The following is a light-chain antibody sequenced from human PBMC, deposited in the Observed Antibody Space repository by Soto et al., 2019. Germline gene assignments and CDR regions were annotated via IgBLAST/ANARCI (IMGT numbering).Light chain of an antibody. Sequence: EIVLTQSPGTLSLSPGERATLSCRASQSFSSNYLAWYQQKPGQAPKVLIYGASTRATGIPDRFSGSGSGTDFTLTISRLEPEDFAVYYCQQRSNWPLTFGGGTKVDI. J-gene: IGKJ4*01. CDR3: QQRSNWPLT. CDR1: QSFSSNY. CDR2: GAS. V-gene: IGKV3D-20*02.